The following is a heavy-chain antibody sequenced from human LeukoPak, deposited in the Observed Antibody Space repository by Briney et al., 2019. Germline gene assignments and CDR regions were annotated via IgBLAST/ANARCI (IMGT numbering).Heavy chain of an antibody. CDR3: ASTIAAAANFDY. CDR2: IYHSGST. J-gene: IGHJ4*02. V-gene: IGHV4-39*07. CDR1: GGSIRSNSYY. Sequence: PSETLSLTCTVSGGSIRSNSYYWGWIRQPPGKGLEWIGSIYHSGSTYYNPSLKSRVTISVDTSKNQFSLKLSSVTAADTAVYYCASTIAAAANFDYWGQGTLVTVSS. D-gene: IGHD6-13*01.